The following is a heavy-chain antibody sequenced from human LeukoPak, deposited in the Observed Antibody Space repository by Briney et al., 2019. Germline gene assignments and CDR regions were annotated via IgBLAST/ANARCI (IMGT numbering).Heavy chain of an antibody. Sequence: SETLSLTCAVYGGSFSGYYWSWSRQPPGKGLEWIGEINHSGSTNYNPSLKSRVTISVDTSKNQFSLKLSSVTAADTAVYYCARHRSKWLQSSFDYWGQGTLVTVSS. J-gene: IGHJ4*02. CDR1: GGSFSGYY. CDR3: ARHRSKWLQSSFDY. CDR2: INHSGST. D-gene: IGHD5-24*01. V-gene: IGHV4-34*01.